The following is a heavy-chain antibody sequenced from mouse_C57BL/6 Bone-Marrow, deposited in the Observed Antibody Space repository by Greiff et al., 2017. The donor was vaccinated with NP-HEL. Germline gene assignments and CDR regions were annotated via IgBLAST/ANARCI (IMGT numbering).Heavy chain of an antibody. CDR2: ISSGSSTI. CDR3: ARRYSSSPSWFAY. V-gene: IGHV5-17*01. J-gene: IGHJ3*01. D-gene: IGHD1-1*01. CDR1: GFTFSDYG. Sequence: EVQLVESGGGLVKPGGSLTLSCAASGFTFSDYGMHWVRQAPEKGLEWVAYISSGSSTIYYAVTVTGRFTISRDTAKHTLFLQMTTLRSEDTSMYYCARRYSSSPSWFAYWGQGTLVTVSS.